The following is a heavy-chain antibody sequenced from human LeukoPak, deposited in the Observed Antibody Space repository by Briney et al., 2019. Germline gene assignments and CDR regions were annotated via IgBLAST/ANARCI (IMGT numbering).Heavy chain of an antibody. CDR2: ISGSGGST. V-gene: IGHV3-23*01. D-gene: IGHD6-19*01. J-gene: IGHJ4*02. Sequence: GGSLRLSCAASGFTFRSYGMHWVRQAPGKGLEWVSAISGSGGSTYYADSVKGRFTISRDNSKNTLYLQMNSLRAEDTAVYYCAKRASGGSGWYGYFDYWGQGTLVTVSS. CDR3: AKRASGGSGWYGYFDY. CDR1: GFTFRSYG.